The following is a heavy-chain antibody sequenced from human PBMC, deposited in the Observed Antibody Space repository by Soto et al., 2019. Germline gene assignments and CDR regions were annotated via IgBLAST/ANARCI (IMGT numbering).Heavy chain of an antibody. V-gene: IGHV3-30*03. D-gene: IGHD4-4*01. J-gene: IGHJ4*02. Sequence: VQLLESGGGVVQPGGSLRLSCVASGFMFSNNGMHWVRRAPGKGLEWVAFISYDGSETFYADSVKGRFTISRDNSKSTLFLHMSSLKNEDTAVYYCAITSVADASFDYWGQGTLVTVSS. CDR2: ISYDGSET. CDR1: GFMFSNNG. CDR3: AITSVADASFDY.